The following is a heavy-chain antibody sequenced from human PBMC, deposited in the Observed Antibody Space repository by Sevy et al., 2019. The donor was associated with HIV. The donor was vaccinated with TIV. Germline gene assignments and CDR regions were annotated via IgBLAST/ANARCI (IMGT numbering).Heavy chain of an antibody. CDR3: ARSTYYYDTTGYGAFDL. J-gene: IGHJ3*01. D-gene: IGHD3-22*01. V-gene: IGHV3-20*01. CDR2: INWNGDNT. Sequence: GGSLRLSCAASGFTFPDYAMSWDRQPPGKGLEWVSGINWNGDNTGYGDSLKGRFTISRDNAKNSLYLQIDSLRAEDTALYHCARSTYYYDTTGYGAFDLWGQGTMVTVSS. CDR1: GFTFPDYA.